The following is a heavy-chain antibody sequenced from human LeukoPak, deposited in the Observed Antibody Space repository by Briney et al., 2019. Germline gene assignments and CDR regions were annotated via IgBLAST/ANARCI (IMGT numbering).Heavy chain of an antibody. CDR2: INPNSGGT. J-gene: IGHJ4*02. Sequence: ASVKVSCKASGYTFTIYYIHWVRQAPGQGLEWMGWINPNSGGTNYAQKFQGRVTMTRDTSISTAYMELSRLRSDDTAVYYCARGFSRVTTSGGNYWGQGTLVTVSS. CDR3: ARGFSRVTTSGGNY. D-gene: IGHD4-17*01. V-gene: IGHV1-2*02. CDR1: GYTFTIYY.